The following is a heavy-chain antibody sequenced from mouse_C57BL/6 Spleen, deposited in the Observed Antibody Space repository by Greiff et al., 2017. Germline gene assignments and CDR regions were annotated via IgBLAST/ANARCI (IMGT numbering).Heavy chain of an antibody. CDR2: IDPSDSET. CDR3: ARRGINYAMDY. V-gene: IGHV1-52*01. Sequence: QVHVKQPGAELVRPGSSVKLSCKASGYTFTSYWMHWVKQRPIQGLEWIGNIDPSDSETHYNQKFKDKATLTVDKSSSTAYMQLSSLTSEDSAVYYCARRGINYAMDYWGQGTSVTVSS. J-gene: IGHJ4*01. CDR1: GYTFTSYW.